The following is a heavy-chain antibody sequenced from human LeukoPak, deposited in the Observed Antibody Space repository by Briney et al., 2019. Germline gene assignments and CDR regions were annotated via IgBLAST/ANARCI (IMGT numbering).Heavy chain of an antibody. CDR1: GYTFTGYY. J-gene: IGHJ3*01. CDR3: ARDALLKEALDF. CDR2: INPNSGGT. D-gene: IGHD2-21*01. V-gene: IGHV1-2*02. Sequence: GASVKVSCKASGYTFTGYYLHWVRQAPGQGLEWMGWINPNSGGTNYAEKFQDRVTMTRDTSISTAYMELSRLRSADTAVYYCARDALLKEALDFWGQGTMVTVSS.